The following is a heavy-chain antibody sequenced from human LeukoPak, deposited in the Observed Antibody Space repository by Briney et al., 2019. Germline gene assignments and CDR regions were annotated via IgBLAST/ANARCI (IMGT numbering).Heavy chain of an antibody. J-gene: IGHJ2*01. CDR2: ISGSGGST. CDR1: GFTFSSYS. Sequence: GGSLRLSCAASGFTFSSYSMNWVRQAPGKGLEWVSAISGSGGSTYYADSVKGRFTISRDNSKNTLYLQMNSLRAEDTAVYYCAKSPSEYDFWSGSYWYFDLWGRGTLVTVSS. V-gene: IGHV3-23*01. D-gene: IGHD3-3*01. CDR3: AKSPSEYDFWSGSYWYFDL.